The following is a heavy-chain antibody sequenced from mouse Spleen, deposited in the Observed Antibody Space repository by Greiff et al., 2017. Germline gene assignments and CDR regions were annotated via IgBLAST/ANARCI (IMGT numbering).Heavy chain of an antibody. Sequence: EVKVVESGGGLVQPGGSLKLSCATSGFTFSDYYMYWVRQTPEKRLEWVAYISNGGGSTYYPDTVKGRFTISRDNAKNTLYLQMSRLKSEDTAMYYCARWGYYGSSYWYFDVWGAGTTVTVSS. J-gene: IGHJ1*01. D-gene: IGHD1-1*01. CDR3: ARWGYYGSSYWYFDV. V-gene: IGHV5-12*02. CDR1: GFTFSDYY. CDR2: ISNGGGST.